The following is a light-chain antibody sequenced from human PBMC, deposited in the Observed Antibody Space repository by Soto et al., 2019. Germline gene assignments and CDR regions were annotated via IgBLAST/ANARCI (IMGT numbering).Light chain of an antibody. J-gene: IGLJ3*02. CDR3: SSTAGNNNLV. Sequence: QSALTQSPSASGSPGQSVTISCTGTSSDVGSHNYVSWYQHHPGKAPKLMIYEVSKRPSGVPDRFSGSKSGSTASLTVSGLQAEDEAVYYCSSTAGNNNLVFGGGTKLTVL. V-gene: IGLV2-8*01. CDR2: EVS. CDR1: SSDVGSHNY.